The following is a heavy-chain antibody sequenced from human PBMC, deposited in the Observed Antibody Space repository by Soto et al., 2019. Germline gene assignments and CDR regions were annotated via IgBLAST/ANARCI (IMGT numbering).Heavy chain of an antibody. V-gene: IGHV3-30-3*01. CDR1: GFTFSSYA. CDR3: ARDSRPTVTTRGAGAFDI. D-gene: IGHD4-17*01. J-gene: IGHJ3*02. Sequence: QVQLVESGGGVVQPGRSLRLSCAASGFTFSSYAMHWVRQAPGKGLEWVAVISYDGSNKYYADSVKGRFTISRDNSNNTLYLQMNSLRAEDTAVYYCARDSRPTVTTRGAGAFDIWGQGTMVTVSS. CDR2: ISYDGSNK.